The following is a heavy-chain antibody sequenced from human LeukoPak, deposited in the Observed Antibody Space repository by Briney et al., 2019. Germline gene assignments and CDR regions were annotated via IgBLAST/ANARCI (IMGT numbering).Heavy chain of an antibody. V-gene: IGHV3-15*01. CDR3: TTDPSGWYRYYYYMDV. D-gene: IGHD6-19*01. CDR2: IKSKTDGGTT. J-gene: IGHJ6*03. CDR1: GFTFSNAW. Sequence: GGSLRLSCAASGFTFSNAWMSWVRQAPGKGLEWVGRIKSKTDGGTTDYAAPVKGRFTISRDDSKNTLYLQMNSLKTEDTAVYYCTTDPSGWYRYYYYMDVWGKGTTVTVSS.